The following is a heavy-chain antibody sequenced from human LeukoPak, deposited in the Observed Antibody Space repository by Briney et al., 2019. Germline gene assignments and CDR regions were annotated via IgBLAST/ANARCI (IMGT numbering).Heavy chain of an antibody. CDR3: ARVRILAGHYFDS. CDR1: GYTFSIYG. D-gene: IGHD2-15*01. J-gene: IGHJ4*02. V-gene: IGHV1-18*01. CDR2: ISGYNGNT. Sequence: ASVKVSCKASGYTFSIYGISCVRQAPGQGLEWMGWISGYNGNTNYAQKLQGRVTMTTDTSTSTAYMELRSLRSDDTAVYYCARVRILAGHYFDSWGQGTLVTVSS.